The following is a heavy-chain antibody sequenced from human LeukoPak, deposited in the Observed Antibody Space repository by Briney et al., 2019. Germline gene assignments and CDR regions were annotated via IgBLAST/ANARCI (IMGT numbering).Heavy chain of an antibody. Sequence: GGSLRLSCAASGFNYSSYTMNWVRQAPGMGLEWLSYISASRDITYYADSVKGRFTISRDNAKNSLYLQMNSLRAEDTAVYYCAKERQTVGFDYWGQGTLVTVSS. V-gene: IGHV3-48*01. D-gene: IGHD2-15*01. J-gene: IGHJ4*02. CDR2: ISASRDIT. CDR3: AKERQTVGFDY. CDR1: GFNYSSYT.